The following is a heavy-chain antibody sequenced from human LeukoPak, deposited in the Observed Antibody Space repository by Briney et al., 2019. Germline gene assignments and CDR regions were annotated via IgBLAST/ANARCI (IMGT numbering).Heavy chain of an antibody. CDR2: INPNSGGT. CDR1: GYTFTGYY. Sequence: GASVKVSCMASGYTFTGYYMHWVRQAPGQGLEWMGRINPNSGGTNYAQKFQGRVTMTRDTSISTAYTELSRLRSDDTAVYYCARDLTLLGNYWGQGTLVTVSS. V-gene: IGHV1-2*06. D-gene: IGHD3-16*01. CDR3: ARDLTLLGNY. J-gene: IGHJ4*02.